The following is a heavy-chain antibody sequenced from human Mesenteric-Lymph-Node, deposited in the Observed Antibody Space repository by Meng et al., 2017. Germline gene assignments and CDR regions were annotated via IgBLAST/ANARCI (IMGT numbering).Heavy chain of an antibody. Sequence: GESLKISCAASGFTFSSYWMHWLRHAPGKGLVWVSRINSDGSVTNYADPVKGRFTISRDNAQNTLYLQMNSLSAEDTAVYYCTRSGPNYFESWGQGTVVTVSS. CDR1: GFTFSSYW. V-gene: IGHV3-74*01. CDR3: TRSGPNYFES. J-gene: IGHJ4*02. D-gene: IGHD2-15*01. CDR2: INSDGSVT.